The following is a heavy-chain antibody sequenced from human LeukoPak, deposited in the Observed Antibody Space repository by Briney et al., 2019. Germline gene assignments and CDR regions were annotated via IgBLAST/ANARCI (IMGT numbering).Heavy chain of an antibody. V-gene: IGHV3-30*18. CDR1: GFTFSSYG. J-gene: IGHJ4*02. CDR3: AKDVDPFGSGSYVEGFDY. CDR2: ISHDGTNQ. D-gene: IGHD3-10*01. Sequence: RPGGSLRLSCAASGFTFSSYGMPWVRQAPGKGLEWVAVISHDGTNQYYADSVKGRFTISRDNSKNTLYVQMNSLRAEDTAVYYCAKDVDPFGSGSYVEGFDYWGQGTLVTVSS.